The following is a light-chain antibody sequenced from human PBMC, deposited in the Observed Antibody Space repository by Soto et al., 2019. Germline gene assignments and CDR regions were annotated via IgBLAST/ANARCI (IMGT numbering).Light chain of an antibody. CDR3: QQYDNSPFT. CDR1: QSVSSN. V-gene: IGKV3-15*01. Sequence: EIVMTQSPANLSVSPGESATLSCRASQSVSSNLAWHQQKPGQAPRILMYDASTRATGISARFSGSGSGTDFTPTIRRLEPEDFAMYFCQQYDNSPFTFGPGTKVDIK. CDR2: DAS. J-gene: IGKJ3*01.